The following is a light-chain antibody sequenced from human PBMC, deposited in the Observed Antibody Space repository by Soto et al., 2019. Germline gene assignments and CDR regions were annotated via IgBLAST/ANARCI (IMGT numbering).Light chain of an antibody. CDR1: TSNVGSNL. CDR3: AVWDDSLIGVV. CDR2: NDY. V-gene: IGLV1-47*02. J-gene: IGLJ2*01. Sequence: QSVLAQPPSASGTPGQRVTISCSGSTSNVGSNLASWYQQLPGSAPKLLIYNDYERPSGVPERFSGSKSGTSASLGISGRRSEDEAEYFCAVWDDSLIGVVFGGGTKLTVL.